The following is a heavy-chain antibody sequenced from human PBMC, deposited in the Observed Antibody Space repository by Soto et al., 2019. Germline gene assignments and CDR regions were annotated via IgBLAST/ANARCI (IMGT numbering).Heavy chain of an antibody. D-gene: IGHD1-7*01. J-gene: IGHJ4*02. CDR3: ASLTGTTG. Sequence: GGSLRLSCAASRFTFINYGMHWVRQTPGKGLEWVAVISYDGSNKYYADSVKGRFTISRDNSKNTLYLQMNSLRAEDTAVYYCASLTGTTGWGQGTLVTVSS. CDR1: RFTFINYG. CDR2: ISYDGSNK. V-gene: IGHV3-30*03.